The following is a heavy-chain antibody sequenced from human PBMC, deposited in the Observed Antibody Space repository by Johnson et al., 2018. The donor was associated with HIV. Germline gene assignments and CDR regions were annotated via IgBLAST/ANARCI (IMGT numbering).Heavy chain of an antibody. J-gene: IGHJ3*02. V-gene: IGHV3-23*04. CDR1: GFTFSSYA. CDR3: AKVPSRYSVIAATGTFAFDI. Sequence: VQLVESGGGLVQPGGSLRVSCAASGFTFSSYAMNWVRQTPGKGLEWVSGISGSGVSTYYADSVKGRFSISRDNSTNTVYLQMNSLRADDTALYSCAKVPSRYSVIAATGTFAFDIWGQGTMVTVSS. D-gene: IGHD6-13*01. CDR2: ISGSGVST.